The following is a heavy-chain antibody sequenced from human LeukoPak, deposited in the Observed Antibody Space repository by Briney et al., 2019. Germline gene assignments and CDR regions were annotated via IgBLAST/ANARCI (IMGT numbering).Heavy chain of an antibody. CDR1: GFTFSSYE. CDR2: ISGNGRTI. V-gene: IGHV3-48*03. Sequence: GGSLRLSCAASGFTFSSYEMNWVRQAPGKGLEWVSYISGNGRTIYYADSVKGRFTISRDNSKNSLYLQMNSLRTEDTALYYCAKDNHSGSYAVDYWGQGTLVTVSS. D-gene: IGHD1-26*01. J-gene: IGHJ4*02. CDR3: AKDNHSGSYAVDY.